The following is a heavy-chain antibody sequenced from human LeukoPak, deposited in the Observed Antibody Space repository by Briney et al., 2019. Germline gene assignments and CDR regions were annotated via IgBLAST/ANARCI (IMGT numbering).Heavy chain of an antibody. Sequence: SETLSLTCTVSGGSIATYYWSWIRQPAGKGLEWIGRIYDSGSTQYNPSLKSQVTMSVDRSRNQFSLKLSSVTAADTALYFCARDIRNSGSYYSDYWGRGTLVTVSS. J-gene: IGHJ4*02. CDR1: GGSIATYY. V-gene: IGHV4-4*07. D-gene: IGHD3-10*01. CDR2: IYDSGST. CDR3: ARDIRNSGSYYSDY.